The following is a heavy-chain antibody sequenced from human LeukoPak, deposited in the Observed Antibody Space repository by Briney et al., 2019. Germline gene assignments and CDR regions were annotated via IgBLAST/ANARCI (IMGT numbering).Heavy chain of an antibody. CDR1: GGSISSSSYY. V-gene: IGHV4-39*07. D-gene: IGHD1-26*01. CDR2: IYYSGST. J-gene: IGHJ5*02. CDR3: ARESSVPYRGNWFDP. Sequence: SETLSLTCTVSGGSISSSSYYWGWIRQPPGKGLEWIGSIYYSGSTYYNPSLKSRVTISVDTSKNQFSLKLSSVTAADTAVYYCARESSVPYRGNWFDPWGQGTLVIVSS.